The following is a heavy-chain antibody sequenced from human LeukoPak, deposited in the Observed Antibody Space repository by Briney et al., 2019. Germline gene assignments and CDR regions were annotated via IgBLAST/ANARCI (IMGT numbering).Heavy chain of an antibody. J-gene: IGHJ6*03. Sequence: SETLSLTCAVYGVSLRGYYWSWIRQSPEKGLEWIGEISHEGASIYNPSLKSRLTLSVDMSKNQFSLNLRSVTAADTAVYYCARGRNYVSDYYFDVWGKGTTVIVSS. CDR2: ISHEGAS. V-gene: IGHV4-34*01. CDR3: ARGRNYVSDYYFDV. D-gene: IGHD1-7*01. CDR1: GVSLRGYY.